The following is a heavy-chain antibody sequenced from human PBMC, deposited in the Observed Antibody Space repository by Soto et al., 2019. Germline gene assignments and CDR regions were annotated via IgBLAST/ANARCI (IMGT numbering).Heavy chain of an antibody. Sequence: SVKVSCKASGGTFSSYAISWVRQAPGQGLEWMGGIIPIFGTANYAQKFQGRVTITADESTSTAYMELSSLRSEDAAVYYCARYYYDSSGYYDFDYWGQGTLVTVSS. CDR3: ARYYYDSSGYYDFDY. V-gene: IGHV1-69*13. D-gene: IGHD3-22*01. J-gene: IGHJ4*02. CDR1: GGTFSSYA. CDR2: IIPIFGTA.